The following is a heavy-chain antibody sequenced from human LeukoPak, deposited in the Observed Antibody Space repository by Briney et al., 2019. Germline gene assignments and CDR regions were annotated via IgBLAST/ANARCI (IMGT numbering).Heavy chain of an antibody. CDR3: AKGTGNFDWSYHDY. J-gene: IGHJ4*02. Sequence: GGSLRLSCAASRFTFSSYAMSWVRQAPGKGLEWVSAISGSGGTTYNADSVKGRFTISRDNSKNTLYLQLNSLRAEDTAVYYCAKGTGNFDWSYHDYWGQGTLVTVSS. CDR1: RFTFSSYA. CDR2: ISGSGGTT. V-gene: IGHV3-23*01. D-gene: IGHD3-9*01.